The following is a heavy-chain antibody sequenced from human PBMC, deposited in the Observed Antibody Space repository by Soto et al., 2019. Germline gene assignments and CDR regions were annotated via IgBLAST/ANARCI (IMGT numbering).Heavy chain of an antibody. Sequence: QVQLVQSGAEVKKPGASVKVSCKASGYTFTSYDINWVRRATGQGLEWMGWMNPNSGNTGYAQKFQGRVTMNRNTYISTAYMELSSLRSEDTAVYYCARVNDYGDYVGAFDIWGQGTMVTVSS. CDR1: GYTFTSYD. V-gene: IGHV1-8*01. CDR2: MNPNSGNT. CDR3: ARVNDYGDYVGAFDI. D-gene: IGHD4-17*01. J-gene: IGHJ3*02.